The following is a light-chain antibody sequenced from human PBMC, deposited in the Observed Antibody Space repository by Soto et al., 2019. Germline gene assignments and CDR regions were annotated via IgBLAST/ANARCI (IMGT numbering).Light chain of an antibody. CDR3: QQYNNWPRT. Sequence: ENVLSLYPGSLSLTQGERATLSCRASQSVSSSYLAWYQQKPGQAPRLLIYGASSRATGIPDRFSGSVSGTGFTLTISILEPEDVAVYYCQQYNNWPRTFGQGTKVDIK. J-gene: IGKJ1*01. V-gene: IGKV3-20*01. CDR2: GAS. CDR1: QSVSSSY.